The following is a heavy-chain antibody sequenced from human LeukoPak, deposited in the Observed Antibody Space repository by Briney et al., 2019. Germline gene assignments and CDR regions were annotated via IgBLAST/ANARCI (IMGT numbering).Heavy chain of an antibody. CDR2: INPNSGGT. CDR1: VYTFIYYY. V-gene: IGHV1-2*02. D-gene: IGHD3-22*01. CDR3: ATAYYYDSSGYYGCDY. Sequence: GASVTVSCKASVYTFIYYYIHWVRQAPGQGLEWMGWINPNSGGTNYAQKFQGRVTMTRDTSISTAYMELSRLRSDDTAVYYCATAYYYDSSGYYGCDYWGQGTLVTVSS. J-gene: IGHJ4*02.